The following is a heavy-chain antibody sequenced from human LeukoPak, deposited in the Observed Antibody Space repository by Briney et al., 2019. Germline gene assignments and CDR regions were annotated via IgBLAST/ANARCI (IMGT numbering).Heavy chain of an antibody. D-gene: IGHD1-26*01. CDR2: INSDGSST. J-gene: IGHJ3*02. V-gene: IGHV3-74*01. CDR3: AKVAQEWELTDAFDI. Sequence: GGSLRLSCAASGFTFSSYWMHWVRQAPGKGLVWVSRINSDGSSTSYADSVKGRFTISRDNSKNTLYLQMNSLRAEDTAVYYCAKVAQEWELTDAFDIWGQGTMVTVSS. CDR1: GFTFSSYW.